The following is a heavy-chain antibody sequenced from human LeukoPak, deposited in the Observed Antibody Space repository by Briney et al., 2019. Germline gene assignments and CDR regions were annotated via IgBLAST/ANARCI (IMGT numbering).Heavy chain of an antibody. CDR3: ATRPFDTTVVPCAFY. J-gene: IGHJ4*02. D-gene: IGHD4-23*01. Sequence: GESLKISCQGSGYNFNTYLVAWVRQLPGKGLEWMGIIRPMNSDVRYSPSFQGEVTISADRSINTAYLQWSSLTASDTAVYYCATRPFDTTVVPCAFYWGQGTQVTVSS. CDR1: GYNFNTYL. CDR2: IRPMNSDV. V-gene: IGHV5-51*01.